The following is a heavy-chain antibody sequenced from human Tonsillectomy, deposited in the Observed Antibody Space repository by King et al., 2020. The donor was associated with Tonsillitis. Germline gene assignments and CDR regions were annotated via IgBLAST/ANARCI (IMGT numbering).Heavy chain of an antibody. CDR1: VGSIRSGDYY. V-gene: IGHV4-30-4*01. CDR3: ARDRKGTTSSSVYYRTLDY. J-gene: IGHJ4*02. Sequence: QLQESGPGLVKPSQTLSLTCTLSVGSIRSGDYYCSWILQPPVKGLECIGYIYYSGSTHSNPSLKSRVTISVDTSKNQFSLKLSSVTAADTAVYYCARDRKGTTSSSVYYRTLDYWGQGTLVTVSS. D-gene: IGHD3-22*01. CDR2: IYYSGST.